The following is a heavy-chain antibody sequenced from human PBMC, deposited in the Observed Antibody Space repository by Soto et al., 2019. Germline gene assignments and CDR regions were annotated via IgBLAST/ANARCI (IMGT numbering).Heavy chain of an antibody. CDR3: ARMETFGSLNWFDP. CDR1: GYSFTNHE. CDR2: MNPGSGDT. Sequence: ASVKVSGKASGYSFTNHEVRWVRQATGQGLEWMGWMNPGSGDTGYAQKFQGRVTMTRDISIATAYMELSSLRSDDTAIYYCARMETFGSLNWFDPWGQGTLVTVSS. V-gene: IGHV1-8*01. D-gene: IGHD3-16*01. J-gene: IGHJ5*02.